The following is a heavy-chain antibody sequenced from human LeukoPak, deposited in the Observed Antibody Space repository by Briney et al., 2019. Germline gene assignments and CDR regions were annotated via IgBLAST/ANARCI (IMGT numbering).Heavy chain of an antibody. CDR1: GGSISSYY. CDR2: IYYSGST. Sequence: PSETLSLTCTVSGGSISSYYWSWIRRPPGKGLEWIGYIYYSGSTNYNPSLKSRVTISVDTSKNQFSLKLSSVTAADTAVYYCARGSVATIFSYWGQGILVTVSS. D-gene: IGHD5-12*01. J-gene: IGHJ4*02. CDR3: ARGSVATIFSY. V-gene: IGHV4-59*01.